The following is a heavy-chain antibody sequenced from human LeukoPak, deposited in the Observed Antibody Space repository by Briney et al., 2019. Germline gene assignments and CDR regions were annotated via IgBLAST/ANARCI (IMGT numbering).Heavy chain of an antibody. CDR2: IRSSSTRI. CDR1: GFPFSSYS. V-gene: IGHV3-48*01. Sequence: GGSLRLSCEASGFPFSSYSMNWVRQAPGKGLEWVSYIRSSSTRIYYADSVKGRFTVSRDSAKNSMYLQMTSLRAEDTAVYYCARVNKPADHEYYGLDVWGQGTTVTISS. CDR3: ARVNKPADHEYYGLDV. J-gene: IGHJ6*02. D-gene: IGHD2/OR15-2a*01.